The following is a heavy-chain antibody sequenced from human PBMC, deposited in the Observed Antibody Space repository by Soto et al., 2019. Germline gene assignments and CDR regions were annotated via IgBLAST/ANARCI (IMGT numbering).Heavy chain of an antibody. CDR2: IVPVYGTA. CDR1: GDTYSSYE. Sequence: QVQLVQSGAEVKKPGSSVKVSCKASGDTYSSYEINWVRQAPGLGLEWMGGIVPVYGTANYAPKFQGRVTLIADVSTGTTYMELSSLRSVDTAVYFCASEAAPHSSGRHYWRQGTLVTVSS. J-gene: IGHJ4*02. CDR3: ASEAAPHSSGRHY. V-gene: IGHV1-69*12. D-gene: IGHD6-19*01.